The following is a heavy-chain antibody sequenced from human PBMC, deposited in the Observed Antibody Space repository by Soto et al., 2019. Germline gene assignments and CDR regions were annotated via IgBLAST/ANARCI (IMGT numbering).Heavy chain of an antibody. CDR3: AREGWNEERQDLDY. CDR1: GFTLSNYA. D-gene: IGHD1-1*01. J-gene: IGHJ4*02. V-gene: IGHV3-23*01. Sequence: GGSLRLSCAASGFTLSNYAMSWVRQAPGKGLEWVSTISGSGRTTYYSDSVKDRFTISRDNSYNTLYLQMNSLRVEDTAVYYWAREGWNEERQDLDYWGQGTLVTVSS. CDR2: ISGSGRTT.